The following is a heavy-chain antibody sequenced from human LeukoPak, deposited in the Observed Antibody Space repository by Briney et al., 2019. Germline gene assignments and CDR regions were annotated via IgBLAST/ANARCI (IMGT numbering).Heavy chain of an antibody. CDR3: AKGDCGRDCYYGINY. V-gene: IGHV3-23*01. D-gene: IGHD2-21*02. Sequence: GGSLRLSCADSEFTLSNYWVHWVRQAPGKGLEWVSGISGSGGRTYYAVSVKGRFTISRDNSKNTAYLQMNSLRAEDTAVYYCAKGDCGRDCYYGINYWGQGSLVTVSS. CDR1: EFTLSNYW. J-gene: IGHJ4*02. CDR2: ISGSGGRT.